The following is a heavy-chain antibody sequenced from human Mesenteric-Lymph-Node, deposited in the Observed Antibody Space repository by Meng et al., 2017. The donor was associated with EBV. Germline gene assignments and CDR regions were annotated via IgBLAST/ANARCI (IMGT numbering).Heavy chain of an antibody. CDR1: GFTFRNAW. CDR3: ANVPYSY. CDR2: IKSKTDGGTT. Sequence: EVPLGESGGGLVKPGGSLRLSCAASGFTFRNAWMSWVRQAPGKGLEWVGRIKSKTDGGTTDYAAPVKGRFTVSRDNPGNTLSLQMNNLRVEDTAVYYCANVPYSYWGQGTLVTVSS. V-gene: IGHV3-15*01. D-gene: IGHD4-11*01. J-gene: IGHJ4*02.